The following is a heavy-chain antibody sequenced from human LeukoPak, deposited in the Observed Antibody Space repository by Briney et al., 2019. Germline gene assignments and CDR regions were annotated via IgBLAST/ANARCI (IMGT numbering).Heavy chain of an antibody. D-gene: IGHD2-8*01. V-gene: IGHV4-59*03. J-gene: IGHJ5*01. CDR2: IHYSGSS. Sequence: SETLSLTCTVSGDSTSNFYWNWIRQSPGKGLEWIGNIHYSGSSVYNPSLKSRGTISIDTSRRQFFLNLNSVTAADTAVYFRALAPNSNWFDFWGPGTLVTVSS. CDR3: ALAPNSNWFDF. CDR1: GDSTSNFY.